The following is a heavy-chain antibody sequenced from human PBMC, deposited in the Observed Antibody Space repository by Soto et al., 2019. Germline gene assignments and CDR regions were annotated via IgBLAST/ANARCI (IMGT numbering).Heavy chain of an antibody. Sequence: GGSLRLSCAASGFTFSSYAMSWVRQAPGKGLEWVSAISGSGGSTYYADSVKGRFTISRDNSKNTLYLQMNSLRAEDTALYYCAKGTTTYSSHWYDFDYRGQGTLVTVSS. V-gene: IGHV3-23*01. CDR2: ISGSGGST. D-gene: IGHD6-19*01. J-gene: IGHJ4*02. CDR1: GFTFSSYA. CDR3: AKGTTTYSSHWYDFDY.